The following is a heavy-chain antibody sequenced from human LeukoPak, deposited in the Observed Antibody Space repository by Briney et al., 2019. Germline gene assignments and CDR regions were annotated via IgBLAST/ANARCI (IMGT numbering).Heavy chain of an antibody. J-gene: IGHJ4*02. D-gene: IGHD5-12*01. CDR1: GYTLTELS. CDR2: FDAEDGET. Sequence: ASVKVSCKVSGYTLTELSMHWVRQAPGKGLEWMGGFDAEDGETIYAQKFQGRVTMTEDTSTDTAYMELRSLRSDDTAVYYCARDRSLLLYSGYDTGYWGQGTLVTVSS. CDR3: ARDRSLLLYSGYDTGY. V-gene: IGHV1-24*01.